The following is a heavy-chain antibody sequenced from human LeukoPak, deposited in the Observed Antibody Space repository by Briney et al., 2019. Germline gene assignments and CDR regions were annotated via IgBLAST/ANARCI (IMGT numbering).Heavy chain of an antibody. D-gene: IGHD3-10*01. CDR1: GGSISSYY. V-gene: IGHV4-59*08. CDR2: IYYSGST. CDR3: ARQADYYGSGSPLDY. J-gene: IGHJ4*02. Sequence: SETLSLTCTVSGGSISSYYWSWIRRPPGKGLEWSGYIYYSGSTNYNPSLKSRVTISVDTSKNQFSLKLSSVTAADTAVYYCARQADYYGSGSPLDYWGQGTLVTVSS.